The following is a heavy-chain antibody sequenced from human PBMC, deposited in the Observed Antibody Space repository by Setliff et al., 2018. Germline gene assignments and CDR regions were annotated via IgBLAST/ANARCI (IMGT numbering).Heavy chain of an antibody. Sequence: GGSLRLSCAASGFTFSSYEMNWVRQAPGKGLEWVSVIYNIGETRYADSVKGRFTISRDKSKNTLYLHLSSLRVEDTATYYCARDRGGTNPWFDFWGQGTQVTVSS. CDR3: ARDRGGTNPWFDF. V-gene: IGHV3-53*01. D-gene: IGHD3-10*01. CDR1: GFTFSSYE. CDR2: IYNIGET. J-gene: IGHJ5*01.